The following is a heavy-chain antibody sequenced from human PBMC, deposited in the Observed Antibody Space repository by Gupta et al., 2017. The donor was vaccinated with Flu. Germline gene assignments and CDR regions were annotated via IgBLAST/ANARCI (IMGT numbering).Heavy chain of an antibody. Sequence: EVQLLASGGDLVQPGGSVRLSCAASGFTFRIYAMTWVRQAPGKGLEWVSGISSSGDSTYYADSVKGRFTISRDNSKNTLYLEVDSLRADDTAVYYCAKDLDYDGLDVWGQGTTVTVSS. J-gene: IGHJ6*02. CDR3: AKDLDYDGLDV. V-gene: IGHV3-23*01. CDR2: ISSSGDST. CDR1: GFTFRIYA.